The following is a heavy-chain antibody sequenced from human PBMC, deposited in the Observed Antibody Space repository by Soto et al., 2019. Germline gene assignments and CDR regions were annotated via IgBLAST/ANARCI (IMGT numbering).Heavy chain of an antibody. J-gene: IGHJ4*02. CDR2: IYYSGNT. D-gene: IGHD4-17*01. V-gene: IGHV4-59*12. Sequence: SETLSLTCSVSGGSLSTYYWNWIRQAPGKGLEWIGYIYYSGNTNYNPSLKRRVSMSVDTSKNQFSLKLTSVSAADTAVNYGVRLDGDYFDSWGQGTLVTVSS. CDR3: VRLDGDYFDS. CDR1: GGSLSTYY.